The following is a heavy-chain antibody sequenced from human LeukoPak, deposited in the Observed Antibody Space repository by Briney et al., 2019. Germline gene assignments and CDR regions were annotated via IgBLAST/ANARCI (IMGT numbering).Heavy chain of an antibody. CDR2: ISGSSNYI. D-gene: IGHD1-20*01. J-gene: IGHJ4*02. Sequence: GGSLRLSCAASGFTFSTYTMNWVRQAPGKGLEWVSSISGSSNYIFYADSLKGRFTISRDNAKNSLYLQMNSLGAEDTALYYCARDAISLTGNGPDYWGQGTLVTVSS. CDR1: GFTFSTYT. V-gene: IGHV3-21*01. CDR3: ARDAISLTGNGPDY.